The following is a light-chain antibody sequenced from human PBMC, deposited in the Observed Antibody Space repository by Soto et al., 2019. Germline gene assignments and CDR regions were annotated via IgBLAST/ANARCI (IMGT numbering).Light chain of an antibody. CDR3: QQYDNWPLT. J-gene: IGKJ4*01. CDR2: GAS. V-gene: IGKV3-15*01. Sequence: EIMMTQSPATLSVSPGERATLSCRASQSVSSNLAWYQQKPGQAPRLLIYGASTSATGIPGRFSGGGSGTEFTLTISSRQSEDFAVYYCQQYDNWPLTFGGGNKVEIK. CDR1: QSVSSN.